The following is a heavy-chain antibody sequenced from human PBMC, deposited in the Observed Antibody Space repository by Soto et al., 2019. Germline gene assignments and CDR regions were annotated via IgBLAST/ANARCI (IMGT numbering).Heavy chain of an antibody. CDR1: TYTFTDYY. V-gene: IGHV1-2*02. D-gene: IGHD2-8*02. CDR2: IDPGSGAT. Sequence: HEHLVQSGAEVKRPGASLKVSCKASTYTFTDYYIQWVRQAPGQGLEWMGWIDPGSGATNYAPNFQGRVTLTSYPSINTASIDLTSLTSDDTAVYYCARGDSGTGGWTFPYFDYWGQGPLVIVSS. J-gene: IGHJ4*02. CDR3: ARGDSGTGGWTFPYFDY.